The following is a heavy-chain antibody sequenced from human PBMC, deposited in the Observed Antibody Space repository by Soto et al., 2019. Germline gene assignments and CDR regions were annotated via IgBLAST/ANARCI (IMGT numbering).Heavy chain of an antibody. Sequence: SETLSLTCSVSDSSIINSAYYLAWLRQPPGKGLEWIGNIFYSGRVYYTPSLQGRVTMSVDTSRNQFSLQLRSVTAADTAVYFCASARCVLMPTAWYDPWGRGTLVTVSS. V-gene: IGHV4-39*01. CDR2: IFYSGRV. CDR3: ASARCVLMPTAWYDP. J-gene: IGHJ5*02. CDR1: DSSIINSAYY. D-gene: IGHD2-21*02.